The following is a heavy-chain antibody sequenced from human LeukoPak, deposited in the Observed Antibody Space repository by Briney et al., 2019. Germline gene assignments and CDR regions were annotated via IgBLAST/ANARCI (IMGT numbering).Heavy chain of an antibody. J-gene: IGHJ6*02. CDR1: GGSISSGGYY. D-gene: IGHD3-3*01. CDR2: IYYSGST. V-gene: IGHV4-31*03. CDR3: ARAPSDFWSGYIRYYYGMDV. Sequence: SQTLSLTCTVSGGSISSGGYYWSWIRQHPGKGLEWIGYIYYSGSTYYNPSLKSRVTISVDTFKNQFSLKLSSVTAADTAVYYCARAPSDFWSGYIRYYYGMDVWGQGTTVTASS.